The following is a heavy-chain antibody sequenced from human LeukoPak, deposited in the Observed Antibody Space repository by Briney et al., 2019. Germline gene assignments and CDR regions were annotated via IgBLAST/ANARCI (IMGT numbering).Heavy chain of an antibody. J-gene: IGHJ4*02. CDR2: SGTVGDT. V-gene: IGHV3-13*04. Sequence: GGSLRLSCAASGFTSSAYDMHWVRQITGGGLEWVSTSGTVGDTSYSDSVKGRFTTSRENAKNSVHLQMNSLRVEDSAIYFCVRAAMPYIINGRRFDYWGQGTLVTVSS. CDR3: VRAAMPYIINGRRFDY. D-gene: IGHD2-2*01. CDR1: GFTSSAYD.